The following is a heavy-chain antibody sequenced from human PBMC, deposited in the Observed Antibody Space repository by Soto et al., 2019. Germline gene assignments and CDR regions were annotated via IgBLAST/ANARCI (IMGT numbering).Heavy chain of an antibody. CDR3: AAGELDSYGSYYYYGMDV. Sequence: QMQLVQSGPEVKKPGTSVKVSCKASGFTFTSSAVQWVRQARGQRLEWIGWIVVGSGNTNYAQKFQERVTITRDMSTSTAYMELSSLRSEDTAVYYCAAGELDSYGSYYYYGMDVWGQGTTVTVSS. D-gene: IGHD5-18*01. J-gene: IGHJ6*02. V-gene: IGHV1-58*01. CDR2: IVVGSGNT. CDR1: GFTFTSSA.